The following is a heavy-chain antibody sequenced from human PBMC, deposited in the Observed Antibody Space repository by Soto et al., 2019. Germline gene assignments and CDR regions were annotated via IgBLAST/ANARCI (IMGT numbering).Heavy chain of an antibody. D-gene: IGHD3-16*02. CDR1: GFTVSSKD. CDR3: TTDSYITIVIIRFDY. CDR2: IQSGGPT. J-gene: IGHJ4*01. Sequence: GGSLILSWAASGFTVSSKDMSWVRQAPGKGLEWVSLIQSGGPTYYADSVKGRFAISRDDSNNMVYLQMNSLKTEDTAVYYCTTDSYITIVIIRFDYWGHGTLVTVSS. V-gene: IGHV3-66*01.